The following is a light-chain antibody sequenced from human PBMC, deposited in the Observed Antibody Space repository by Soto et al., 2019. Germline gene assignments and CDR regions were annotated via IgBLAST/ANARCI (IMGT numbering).Light chain of an antibody. CDR2: GAS. Sequence: EIVMMQSPATLFVSPGERATLSCRASQSVSSNLAWYQQKPGQAPRLLIYGASTRATGIPARFSGSGSGTEFTLTISSLQSEDFAVYYCQQYKNWPPITFGQGTRLEIK. CDR3: QQYKNWPPIT. CDR1: QSVSSN. V-gene: IGKV3-15*01. J-gene: IGKJ5*01.